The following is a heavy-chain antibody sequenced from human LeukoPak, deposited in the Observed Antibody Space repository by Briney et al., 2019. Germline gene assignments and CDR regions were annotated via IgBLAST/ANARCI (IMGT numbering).Heavy chain of an antibody. CDR1: GFTFSSYA. CDR2: ISGSGGST. Sequence: SGGSLRLSCAASGFTFSSYAMSWVRQAPGKGLEWVSAISGSGGSTYYADSVKGRFTISRDNSKNTLYLQMNSLRAEDTAVYYCAKVHLGGSGSYFPTYFYYYYMDVWGKGTTVTVSS. V-gene: IGHV3-23*01. CDR3: AKVHLGGSGSYFPTYFYYYYMDV. J-gene: IGHJ6*03. D-gene: IGHD3-10*01.